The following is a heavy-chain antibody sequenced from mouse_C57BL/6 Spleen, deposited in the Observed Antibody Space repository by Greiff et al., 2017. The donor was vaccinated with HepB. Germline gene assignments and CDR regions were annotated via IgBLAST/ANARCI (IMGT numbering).Heavy chain of an antibody. Sequence: EVKLQESGPGLVKPSQSLSLTCSVTGYSITSGYYWNWIRQFPGNKLEWMGYISYDGSNNYNPSLKNRISITRDTSKNQFFLKLNSVTTEDTATYYCARAYGRGFDYWGQGTTLTVSS. V-gene: IGHV3-6*01. D-gene: IGHD1-1*01. CDR3: ARAYGRGFDY. J-gene: IGHJ2*01. CDR2: ISYDGSN. CDR1: GYSITSGYY.